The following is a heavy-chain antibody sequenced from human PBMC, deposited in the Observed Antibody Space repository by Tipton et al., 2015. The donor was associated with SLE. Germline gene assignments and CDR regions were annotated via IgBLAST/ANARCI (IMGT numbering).Heavy chain of an antibody. CDR1: GGSISSHY. D-gene: IGHD1-1*01. CDR3: ARGIYDGAFDI. J-gene: IGHJ3*02. V-gene: IGHV4-59*11. CDR2: IHYSGTT. Sequence: TLSLTCTVSGGSISSHYWSWIRQLPGKGLEYIGYIHYSGTTNYNPSLKSRVTMSMDTSNNQFSLNLNSVTAADTAVYYCARGIYDGAFDIWGQGTMVTVSS.